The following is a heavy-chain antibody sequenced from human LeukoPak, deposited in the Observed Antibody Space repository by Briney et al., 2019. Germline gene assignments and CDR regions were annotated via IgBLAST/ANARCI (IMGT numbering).Heavy chain of an antibody. V-gene: IGHV3-11*01. CDR1: GFTFSDYY. CDR2: ISSSGSTR. D-gene: IGHD2-15*01. J-gene: IGHJ4*02. Sequence: GGSLRLSCAASGFTFSDYYMSWIRQTPEKGLEWVSYISSSGSTRYYADSVKGRFTISRDNAKNSLYLQMTSLRAEDTAVYYCARDPHHCSGGGCYSDYWGQGTLVTVSS. CDR3: ARDPHHCSGGGCYSDY.